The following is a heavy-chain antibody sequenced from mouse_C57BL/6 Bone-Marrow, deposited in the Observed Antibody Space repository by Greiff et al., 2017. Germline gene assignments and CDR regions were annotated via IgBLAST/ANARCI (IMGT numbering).Heavy chain of an antibody. V-gene: IGHV1-76*01. Sequence: VQLQQSGAELVRPGASVKLSCKASGYTFTDYYINWVKQRPGQGLEWIARIYPGSGNTYYNEKFKGKATLTAEKSSRTAYMQLSSLTSEDSAVYFCARRRFSWFAYWGQGTLVTVSA. CDR2: IYPGSGNT. CDR3: ARRRFSWFAY. J-gene: IGHJ3*01. CDR1: GYTFTDYY.